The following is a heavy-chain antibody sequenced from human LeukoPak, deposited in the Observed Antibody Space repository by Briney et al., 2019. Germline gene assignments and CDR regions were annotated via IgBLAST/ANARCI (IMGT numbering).Heavy chain of an antibody. D-gene: IGHD6-19*01. Sequence: GGSLRLSCAASGFTVSSNYMSWVRQAPGKGLEWVSVIYSGGSTYYADSVKGRFTISRDNSKNTLYLQMNSLRAEDTAVCYCAREGGRAVAGTAYWGQGTLVTVSS. CDR2: IYSGGST. J-gene: IGHJ4*02. CDR3: AREGGRAVAGTAY. CDR1: GFTVSSNY. V-gene: IGHV3-53*01.